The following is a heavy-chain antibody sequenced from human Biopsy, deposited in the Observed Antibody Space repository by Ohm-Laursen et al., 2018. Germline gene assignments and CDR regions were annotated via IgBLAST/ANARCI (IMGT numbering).Heavy chain of an antibody. CDR1: GGTFSNYA. J-gene: IGHJ4*02. Sequence: SSVKVSCKASGGTFSNYAISWVRQAPGEGLEWMGGIIAVSGLVNYAPKFQGRVSITADKSTTTAYMELSNLKSEDTAVYYCATPFQYYDSWGGYPPFDHWGQGTLAPVSS. V-gene: IGHV1-69*17. CDR2: IIAVSGLV. CDR3: ATPFQYYDSWGGYPPFDH. D-gene: IGHD3-3*01.